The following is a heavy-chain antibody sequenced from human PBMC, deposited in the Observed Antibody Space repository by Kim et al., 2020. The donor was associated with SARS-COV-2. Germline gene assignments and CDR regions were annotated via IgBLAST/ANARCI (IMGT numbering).Heavy chain of an antibody. V-gene: IGHV4-39*01. D-gene: IGHD3-10*01. CDR2: IYYSGST. CDR3: ASTPARWVRGVMGWFDP. Sequence: SETLSLTCTVSGGSISSSSYYWGWIRQPPGKGLEWIGSIYYSGSTYYNPSLKSRVTISVDTSKNQFSLKLSSVTAADTAVYYCASTPARWVRGVMGWFDPWGQGTLVTVSS. J-gene: IGHJ5*02. CDR1: GGSISSSSYY.